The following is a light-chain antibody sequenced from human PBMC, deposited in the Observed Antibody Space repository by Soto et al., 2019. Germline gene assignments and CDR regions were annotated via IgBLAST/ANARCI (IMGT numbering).Light chain of an antibody. CDR2: AAS. V-gene: IGKV1-39*01. J-gene: IGKJ4*01. CDR1: QSISSY. Sequence: DIQMTQSPSSLSASVGDRATITCRASQSISSYLNWYQQKPGKAPKLLIYAASSLQSGVPSRFSGSGSGTDFTLTISSLQPEDFAAYYCQQCYSTPLTFGGGTKVEIK. CDR3: QQCYSTPLT.